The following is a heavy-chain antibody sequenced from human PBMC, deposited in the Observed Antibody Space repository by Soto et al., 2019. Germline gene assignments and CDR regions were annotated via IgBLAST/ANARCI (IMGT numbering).Heavy chain of an antibody. CDR1: GFTFSNAW. V-gene: IGHV3-15*07. CDR2: IKSKTDGGTT. J-gene: IGHJ1*01. Sequence: GGSLRLSCAASGFTFSNAWMNWVRQAPGKGLEWVGRIKSKTDGGTTDYAAPVKGRFTISRDDSKNTLYLQMNSLKTEDTAVYYCSAGFLEWSKEYFQHWGQGTLVTVSS. CDR3: SAGFLEWSKEYFQH. D-gene: IGHD3-3*01.